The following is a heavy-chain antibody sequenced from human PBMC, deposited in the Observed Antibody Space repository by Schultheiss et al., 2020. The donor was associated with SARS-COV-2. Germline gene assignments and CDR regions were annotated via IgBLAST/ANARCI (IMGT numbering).Heavy chain of an antibody. CDR2: IYTSGST. CDR1: GGSISSYY. J-gene: IGHJ6*03. CDR3: ARGPRPVQLERRPMDV. D-gene: IGHD1-1*01. V-gene: IGHV4-4*07. Sequence: SETLSLTCTVSGGSISSYYWSWIRQPPGKGLEWIGRIYTSGSTNYNPSLKSRVTMSVDTSKNQFSLKLSSVTAADTAVYYCARGPRPVQLERRPMDVWGKGTTVTVSS.